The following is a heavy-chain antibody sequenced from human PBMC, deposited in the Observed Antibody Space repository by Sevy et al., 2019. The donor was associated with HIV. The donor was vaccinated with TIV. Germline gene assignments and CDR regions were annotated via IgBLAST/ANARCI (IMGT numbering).Heavy chain of an antibody. D-gene: IGHD6-13*01. CDR2: IYYSGST. J-gene: IGHJ6*02. CDR3: ARESPYIAAAGKYYYYNGMDV. Sequence: SETLSLTCTVSGGSVSSYFWSWIRQPPGKGLEWIGYIYYSGSTDYNPSLKSRVTISLDTSKNQFSLKLSAVTAADTAVYYCARESPYIAAAGKYYYYNGMDVWGQGTTVTVSS. V-gene: IGHV4-59*02. CDR1: GGSVSSYF.